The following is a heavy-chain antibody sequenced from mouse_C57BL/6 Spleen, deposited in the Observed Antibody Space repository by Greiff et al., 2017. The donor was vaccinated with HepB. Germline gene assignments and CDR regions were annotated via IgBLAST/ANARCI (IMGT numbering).Heavy chain of an antibody. CDR3: ARERLRVFAY. V-gene: IGHV1-64*01. CDR1: GYTFPSSW. CDR2: IHPNSGST. D-gene: IGHD2-2*01. J-gene: IGHJ3*01. Sequence: QVPLQQPGAELVQPGASVQLSCKASGYTFPSSWLPWVQPRPGQGLEWIGMIHPNSGSTNYNEKFKSKATLTVDKSSSTAYMQLSSLTSEDSAVYYCARERLRVFAYWGQGTLVTVSA.